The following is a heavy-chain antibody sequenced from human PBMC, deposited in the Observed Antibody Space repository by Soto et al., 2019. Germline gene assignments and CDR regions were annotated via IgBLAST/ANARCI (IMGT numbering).Heavy chain of an antibody. J-gene: IGHJ6*02. CDR1: GYTFTSYG. CDR3: ARDIVVVPAAIDHGMDV. CDR2: ISAYNGNT. Sequence: ASVKVSCKASGYTFTSYGISWVRQAPGQGLEWMGWISAYNGNTNYAQKLQGRVTMTTDTSTSTAYMELRSLRSDDTAGYYCARDIVVVPAAIDHGMDVWGQGTTVTFSS. V-gene: IGHV1-18*04. D-gene: IGHD2-2*02.